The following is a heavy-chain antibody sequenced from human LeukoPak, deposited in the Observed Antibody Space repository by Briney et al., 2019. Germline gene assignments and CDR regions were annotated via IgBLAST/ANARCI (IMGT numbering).Heavy chain of an antibody. Sequence: ASVKVSCRASGYTFTSYDINWVRQATGHGLEWMGWMNPNSGNTGYAQKFQGRVTMTRNTSISTAYMELSSLRSEDTAVYYCASTSGYSSSWYERDDYWGQGTLVTVSS. CDR2: MNPNSGNT. J-gene: IGHJ4*02. V-gene: IGHV1-8*01. CDR1: GYTFTSYD. CDR3: ASTSGYSSSWYERDDY. D-gene: IGHD6-13*01.